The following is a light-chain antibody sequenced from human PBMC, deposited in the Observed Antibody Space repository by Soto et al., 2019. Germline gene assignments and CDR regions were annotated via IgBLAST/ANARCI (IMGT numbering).Light chain of an antibody. CDR2: AAS. Sequence: DIQMTQSPSSLSASVGDRVTITCRASQSISSYLNWYQQKPGKAPKLLIYAASSLQSGVPSRFSGSGSGTEFTHTISSLQPEDFATYYCQQSYSTPHTFGGGTKVDIK. J-gene: IGKJ4*01. V-gene: IGKV1-39*01. CDR1: QSISSY. CDR3: QQSYSTPHT.